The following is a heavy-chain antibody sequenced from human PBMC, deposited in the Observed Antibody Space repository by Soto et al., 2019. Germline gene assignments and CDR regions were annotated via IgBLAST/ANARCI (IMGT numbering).Heavy chain of an antibody. V-gene: IGHV4-59*01. J-gene: IGHJ6*03. CDR3: ARKHFTLSLFRTSYTDV. Sequence: QVQLQESGPGLVKPWETLSLTCTVSGGSISTSYWSWVRQPSGTGLEWIGYIYNNGRTHYNPSLRGRATISVDTPKNQFYLTLCAVTDSDSAVYYNARKHFTLSLFRTSYTDVWGNGTMVNVS. D-gene: IGHD2-15*01. CDR1: GGSISTSY. CDR2: IYNNGRT.